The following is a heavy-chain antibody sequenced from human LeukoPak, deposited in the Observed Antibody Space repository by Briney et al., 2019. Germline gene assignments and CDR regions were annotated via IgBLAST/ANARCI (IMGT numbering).Heavy chain of an antibody. CDR1: GYSISSGYY. V-gene: IGHV4-38-2*02. CDR3: ARRPSDSTRYSSGWRGPQV. CDR2: IYHSGST. J-gene: IGHJ4*02. Sequence: SETLSLTCTVSGYSISSGYYWGWIRQPPGKGLEWIGSIYHSGSTNYNPSLKSRVTISVDKSKNQFSLKLSSVTAADTAVYYCARRPSDSTRYSSGWRGPQVWGQGTLVTVSS. D-gene: IGHD6-19*01.